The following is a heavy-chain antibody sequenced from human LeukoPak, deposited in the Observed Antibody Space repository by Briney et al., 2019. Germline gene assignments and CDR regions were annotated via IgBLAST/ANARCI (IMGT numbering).Heavy chain of an antibody. CDR2: IYYSGSI. V-gene: IGHV4-39*02. Sequence: TSETLSLTCTVSGGSISSSSYYWGWIRQPPGKGLEWIGSIYYSGSIYYNPSLKSRVTISVDTSKNQFSLKLSSVTAADTAVYYCARDLKGHTAMVFDYWGQGTLVTVSS. CDR3: ARDLKGHTAMVFDY. D-gene: IGHD5-18*01. J-gene: IGHJ4*02. CDR1: GGSISSSSYY.